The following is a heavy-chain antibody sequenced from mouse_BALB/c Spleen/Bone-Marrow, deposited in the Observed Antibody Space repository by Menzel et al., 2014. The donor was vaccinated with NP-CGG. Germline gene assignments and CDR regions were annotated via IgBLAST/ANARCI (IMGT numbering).Heavy chain of an antibody. Sequence: QVQLQQSGTELVKPGASVKLSCKASGYTFTSYWIHWVKQRPGQGLEWIGEIHPSNGRTNYSEKFKTKATLTVDKSSTTAHMQLRSLTSEDSAVYYCARGTALAMMDYWGQGTSVTVSS. CDR1: GYTFTSYW. V-gene: IGHV1S81*02. J-gene: IGHJ4*01. CDR3: ARGTALAMMDY. CDR2: IHPSNGRT. D-gene: IGHD3-2*01.